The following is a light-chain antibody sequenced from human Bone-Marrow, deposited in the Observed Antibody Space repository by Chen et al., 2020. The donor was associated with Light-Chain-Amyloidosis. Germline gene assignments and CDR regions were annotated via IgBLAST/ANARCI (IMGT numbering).Light chain of an antibody. CDR1: SSDVGSFNL. V-gene: IGLV2-23*02. Sequence: SALTQPAPVSGSPGQPITIPCTGTSSDVGSFNLVSWYQQYQGKAPKLIIYEVTKRPSGVSNRFSGSKSANTASLTISGLQSEDEADYYCYSYAGSNTRVFGTGTKVYVL. CDR3: YSYAGSNTRV. J-gene: IGLJ1*01. CDR2: EVT.